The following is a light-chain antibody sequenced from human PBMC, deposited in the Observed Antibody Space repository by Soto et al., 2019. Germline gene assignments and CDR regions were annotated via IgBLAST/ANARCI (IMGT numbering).Light chain of an antibody. Sequence: ENVLTQSPGTLSLSPVEGATLSCRASQSVSSNFLAWYQQKPGQAPRLLIYGASSRATGVPDRFSGSGSGTDFTLTISRLEPEDFAVYYCQQYGSSLMTFGQGTRLEIK. CDR1: QSVSSNF. V-gene: IGKV3-20*01. J-gene: IGKJ5*01. CDR3: QQYGSSLMT. CDR2: GAS.